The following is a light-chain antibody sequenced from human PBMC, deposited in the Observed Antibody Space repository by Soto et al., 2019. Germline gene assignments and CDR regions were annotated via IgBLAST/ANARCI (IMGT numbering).Light chain of an antibody. J-gene: IGLJ3*02. CDR2: STN. CDR3: VLYMGSGIWV. Sequence: QTVVTQEPSFSVSPGRTVTLTCGLSSGSVSTSYYPSWYQQTPGQAPRTLIYSTNTRSSGVPDRFSGSILGNKAVLTITGALADDESDYYCVLYMGSGIWVFGGGTKLTVL. CDR1: SGSVSTSYY. V-gene: IGLV8-61*01.